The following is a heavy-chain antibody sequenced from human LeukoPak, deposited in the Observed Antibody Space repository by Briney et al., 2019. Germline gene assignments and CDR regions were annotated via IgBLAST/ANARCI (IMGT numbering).Heavy chain of an antibody. CDR3: ARRGSVTTSDD. D-gene: IGHD4-11*01. CDR1: GGSISSSN. V-gene: IGHV3-48*01. CDR2: ISSTGSTI. Sequence: PSETLSLTCAVSGGSISSSNWWSWVRQAPGKGLEWISYISSTGSTIYYADSVQGRITISRDNVKNSLYLQMSGLRAEDTAVYYCARRGSVTTSDDWGQGTLVTVSS. J-gene: IGHJ4*02.